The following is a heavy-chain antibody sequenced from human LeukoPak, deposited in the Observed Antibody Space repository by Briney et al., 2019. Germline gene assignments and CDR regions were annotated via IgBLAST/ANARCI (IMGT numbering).Heavy chain of an antibody. Sequence: GGSLRLSCAAPGFTVSSNYMSWVRQAPGKGLEWVSVIYSGGSTYYADSVKGRFTISRDNSKNTLYLQMNSLRAEDTAVYYCGCAYYYDSSGYYYPDYWGQGTLVTVSS. CDR1: GFTVSSNY. J-gene: IGHJ4*02. CDR3: GCAYYYDSSGYYYPDY. D-gene: IGHD3-22*01. CDR2: IYSGGST. V-gene: IGHV3-53*01.